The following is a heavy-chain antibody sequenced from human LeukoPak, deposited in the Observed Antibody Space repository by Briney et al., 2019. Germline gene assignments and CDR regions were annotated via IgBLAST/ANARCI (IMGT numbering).Heavy chain of an antibody. CDR2: IYYSGST. V-gene: IGHV4-61*08. CDR3: ARDKVKGANWGFDY. D-gene: IGHD7-27*01. CDR1: GGSISSGGYY. J-gene: IGHJ4*02. Sequence: SETLSLTCTVSGGSISSGGYYWSWIRQPPGKGLEWIGYIYYSGSTNYNPSLKSRVTISVDTSKNQFSLKLSSVTAADTAVYYCARDKVKGANWGFDYWGQGTLVTVSS.